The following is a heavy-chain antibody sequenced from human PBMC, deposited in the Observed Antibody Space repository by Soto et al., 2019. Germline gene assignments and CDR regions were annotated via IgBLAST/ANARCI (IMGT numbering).Heavy chain of an antibody. CDR1: GFSLSTSGVG. Sequence: SGPTLVNPTQTLTLTCTFSGFSLSTSGVGVGWIRQPPGKALEWLALIYWDDDKRYSPSLKSRLTITKDTSKNQVVLTMTNMDPVDTATYYCAHSNLGTAMVTYWFDPWGQGTLVTVSS. D-gene: IGHD5-18*01. V-gene: IGHV2-5*02. CDR3: AHSNLGTAMVTYWFDP. CDR2: IYWDDDK. J-gene: IGHJ5*02.